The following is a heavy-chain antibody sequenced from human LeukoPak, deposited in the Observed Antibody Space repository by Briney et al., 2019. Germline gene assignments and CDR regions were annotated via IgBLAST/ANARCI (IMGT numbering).Heavy chain of an antibody. V-gene: IGHV3-30*18. J-gene: IGHJ2*01. D-gene: IGHD3-10*01. CDR3: AKAGSSPWYFDL. CDR1: GFTFSSYG. CDR2: ISYDGSNK. Sequence: GRSLRLSCAASGFTFSSYGMHWVRQAPGKGLEWVAVISYDGSNKYYADSVKGRFTISRDNSKNTLYLQMNSLRAEDTAVYYCAKAGSSPWYFDLWGRGTLVTVSS.